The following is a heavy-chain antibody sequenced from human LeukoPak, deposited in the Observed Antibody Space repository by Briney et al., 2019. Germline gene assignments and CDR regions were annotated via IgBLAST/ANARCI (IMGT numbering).Heavy chain of an antibody. CDR2: INPHSGGT. J-gene: IGHJ6*03. CDR3: ARGIGYCSGGSCRNYYMDV. Sequence: ASVKVSCKASGYIFTGYYIHWVRQAPGQGLEWMGWINPHSGGTNYAQKFQGRVTMTRDTSISTAYMELSRLRSDDTAVYYCARGIGYCSGGSCRNYYMDVWGKGTTVTVSS. V-gene: IGHV1-2*02. D-gene: IGHD2-15*01. CDR1: GYIFTGYY.